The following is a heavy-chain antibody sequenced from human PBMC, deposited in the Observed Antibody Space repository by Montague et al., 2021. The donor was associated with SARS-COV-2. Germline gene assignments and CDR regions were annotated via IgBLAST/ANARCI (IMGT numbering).Heavy chain of an antibody. V-gene: IGHV6-1*01. Sequence: CAISGDSVWSNTFAWNWIRQSPSGGREWLGMSNYRSKWTSDYAPSVEGRISIDPDTSKNQFFLHLRSVTPEDTGFYYCVRDTGSAQAGFDAWGQGTLVTVSS. CDR1: GDSVWSNTFA. J-gene: IGHJ4*02. D-gene: IGHD4-17*01. CDR2: SNYRSKWTS. CDR3: VRDTGSAQAGFDA.